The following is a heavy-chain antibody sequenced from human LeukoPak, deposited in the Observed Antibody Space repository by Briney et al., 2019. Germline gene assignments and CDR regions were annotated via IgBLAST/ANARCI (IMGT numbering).Heavy chain of an antibody. Sequence: GRSLRLSCAASGFTFTSYAMHWVRQAPGKGLEWVALISYDGGNKYYADSVKGRFTISRDNSKNTLYLQMNSLRAEDTAVYYCARGNQNYFDYWGQGTLVTVS. CDR1: GFTFTSYA. CDR2: ISYDGGNK. V-gene: IGHV3-30-3*01. J-gene: IGHJ4*02. D-gene: IGHD1-14*01. CDR3: ARGNQNYFDY.